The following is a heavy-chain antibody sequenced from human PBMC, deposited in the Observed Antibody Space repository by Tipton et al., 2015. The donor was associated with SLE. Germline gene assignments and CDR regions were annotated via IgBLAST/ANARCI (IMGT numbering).Heavy chain of an antibody. D-gene: IGHD5-12*01. V-gene: IGHV3-53*01. CDR1: GFTVSSNY. CDR3: ARDRTATSDAFDI. J-gene: IGHJ3*02. CDR2: IYSGGST. Sequence: SLRLSCAASGFTVSSNYMSWVRQAPGKGLEWVSVIYSGGSTYYADSVKGRFTISRDNSKNTLYLQMNSLRAEDTAVYYCARDRTATSDAFDIWGQGTMVTVSS.